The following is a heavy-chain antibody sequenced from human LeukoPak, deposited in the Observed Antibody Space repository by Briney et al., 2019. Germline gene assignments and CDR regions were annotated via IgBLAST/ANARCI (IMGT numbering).Heavy chain of an antibody. CDR3: ARSFWSGYKVFDY. J-gene: IGHJ4*02. CDR2: ISYDGSNK. V-gene: IGHV3-30*03. D-gene: IGHD3-3*01. Sequence: GRSLRLSCAASGFTFSNYWMSWVRQAPGKGLEWVAVISYDGSNKYYTDSVKGRFTISRDNSKNTLYLQMNSLRAEDTAVYYCARSFWSGYKVFDYWGQGTLVTVSS. CDR1: GFTFSNYW.